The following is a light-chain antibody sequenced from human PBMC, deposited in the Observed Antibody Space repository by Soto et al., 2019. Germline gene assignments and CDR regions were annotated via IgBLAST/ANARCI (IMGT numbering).Light chain of an antibody. V-gene: IGLV2-23*01. CDR3: CSYAGSSTLV. Sequence: QSVLTQPASVSGSPGQSITISCTGTSSDVGSYNLGSWYQQHPGKAPKLMIYEGSKRPSGVSNRFSGSKSGNTASLTISGLQAEDEADYYCCSYAGSSTLVFGGGTKVTVL. J-gene: IGLJ2*01. CDR2: EGS. CDR1: SSDVGSYNL.